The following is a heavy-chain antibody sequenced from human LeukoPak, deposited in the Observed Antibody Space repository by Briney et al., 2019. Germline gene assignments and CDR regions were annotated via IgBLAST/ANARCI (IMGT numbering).Heavy chain of an antibody. CDR3: AKADCSGGSCYWYTPAPDY. Sequence: PGGSLRLSCAASGFTFSSYGMSWVRQAPGKGLEWVSAISGSGGSTYYADSVKGRFTISRDNSKNTLYLQMNSLRAEDTAVYYCAKADCSGGSCYWYTPAPDYWGQGTLVTVSS. CDR2: ISGSGGST. J-gene: IGHJ4*02. D-gene: IGHD2-15*01. V-gene: IGHV3-23*01. CDR1: GFTFSSYG.